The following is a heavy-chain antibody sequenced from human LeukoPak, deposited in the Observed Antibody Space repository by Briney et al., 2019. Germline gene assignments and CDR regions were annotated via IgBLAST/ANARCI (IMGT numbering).Heavy chain of an antibody. CDR2: IYYSGST. Sequence: SETLSLTCTVSGDSFSSSSYSWAWIRQPPGKGLEWMGNIYYSGSTYYNPSLKSRVTFSVDTSKDQFSLKLGSVTAADTAVYYCAREDLFYGTSGYYIFWGQGPLVTVSS. D-gene: IGHD3-22*01. V-gene: IGHV4-39*07. CDR1: GDSFSSSSYS. J-gene: IGHJ4*02. CDR3: AREDLFYGTSGYYIF.